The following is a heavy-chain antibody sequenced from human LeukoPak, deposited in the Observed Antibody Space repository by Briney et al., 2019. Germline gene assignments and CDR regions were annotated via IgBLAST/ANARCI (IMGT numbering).Heavy chain of an antibody. D-gene: IGHD3/OR15-3a*01. Sequence: SCKASGYTXTSYYMHWVRQAPGKGLEWVALVSYDGSDKYYADSVKGRFTISRDNSKNTLYLQMNSLRGEDTAVYYCAKAHLLDWLLPFDYWGQGTLVTVSS. CDR2: VSYDGSDK. J-gene: IGHJ4*02. CDR3: AKAHLLDWLLPFDY. CDR1: GYTXTSYY. V-gene: IGHV3-30*18.